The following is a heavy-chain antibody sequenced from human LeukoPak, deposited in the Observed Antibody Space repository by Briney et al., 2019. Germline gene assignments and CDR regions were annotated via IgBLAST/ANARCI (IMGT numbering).Heavy chain of an antibody. Sequence: AETLTLTCAAYGGNFGRHYWSWMRQAPGKGPEWISEIGHSGDTNYNPAAKSRVTTSVDMSKHQFSLKVRSLSAADRAVYYCARGATISETGYFDFWGQGTLVTVSS. CDR1: GGNFGRHY. CDR2: IGHSGDT. CDR3: ARGATISETGYFDF. V-gene: IGHV4-34*01. J-gene: IGHJ4*03. D-gene: IGHD5-24*01.